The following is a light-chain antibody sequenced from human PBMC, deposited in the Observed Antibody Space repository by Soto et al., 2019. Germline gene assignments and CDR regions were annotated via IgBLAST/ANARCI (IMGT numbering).Light chain of an antibody. Sequence: EIVLTQSPGTLSLSPGERATLSCRASQSVTSGNLAWYQQKPGQAPRLLIYAASSRATNIPDRFSGSGSGTDFTLTIIRLEAEDVAVYYCQQYGSSPPYTFGQGTKLEIK. CDR3: QQYGSSPPYT. CDR1: QSVTSGN. CDR2: AAS. V-gene: IGKV3-20*01. J-gene: IGKJ2*01.